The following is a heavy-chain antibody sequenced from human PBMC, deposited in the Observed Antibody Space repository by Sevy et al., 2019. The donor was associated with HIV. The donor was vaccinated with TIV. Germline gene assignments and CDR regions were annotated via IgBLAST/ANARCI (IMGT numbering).Heavy chain of an antibody. CDR3: AKGGYNRNDIGAKYFDY. D-gene: IGHD1-20*01. V-gene: IGHV3-23*01. CDR1: GFTFSSYA. Sequence: GGSLRLSCAASGFTFSSYAMSWVRQAPGKGLEWVSGTSGSGAGTYYVDSVKGRFTNSRDNSKNTMHLQMNSLRAEDTAVYYCAKGGYNRNDIGAKYFDYWGQGTQVTVSS. CDR2: TSGSGAGT. J-gene: IGHJ4*02.